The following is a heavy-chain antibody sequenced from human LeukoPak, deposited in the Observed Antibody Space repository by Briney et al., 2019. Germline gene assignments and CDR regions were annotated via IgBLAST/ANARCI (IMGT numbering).Heavy chain of an antibody. D-gene: IGHD6-19*01. Sequence: PSETLSLTCTVSGGSISGYYYNWIRQPPGKGLEWIGYIYYSGSTNYNPSLKSRVTISLDTSKNQFSLKLSSVTTADTAVYYCARATYSSGWGTSDYWGQGTLVTVSS. V-gene: IGHV4-59*01. J-gene: IGHJ4*02. CDR1: GGSISGYY. CDR3: ARATYSSGWGTSDY. CDR2: IYYSGST.